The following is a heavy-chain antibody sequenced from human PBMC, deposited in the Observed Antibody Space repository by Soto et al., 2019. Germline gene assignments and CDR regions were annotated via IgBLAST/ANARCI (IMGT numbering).Heavy chain of an antibody. CDR3: ARHSSSWPKHNYYYNYYGMDV. J-gene: IGHJ6*02. Sequence: SETLSLTCTVSGGSISSSSYYWGWIRQPPGKGLEWIGRINYGGSTYYNPPLKSRVTISVDTSKNQFSPKLSSVTAADTSVYYCARHSSSWPKHNYYYNYYGMDVWGQGTMVTVSS. CDR1: GGSISSSSYY. D-gene: IGHD6-13*01. CDR2: INYGGST. V-gene: IGHV4-39*01.